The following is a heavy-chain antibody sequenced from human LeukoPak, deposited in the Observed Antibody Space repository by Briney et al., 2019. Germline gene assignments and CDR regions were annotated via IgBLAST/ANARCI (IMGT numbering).Heavy chain of an antibody. D-gene: IGHD4-23*01. J-gene: IGHJ4*02. CDR2: INKDGSDK. CDR1: GFTFNMYW. CDR3: ARDAGYGGNSDY. Sequence: GGSLRLSCAASGFTFNMYWMTRVRQAPGKGLESVAYINKDGSDKYYVDSVKGRFTVSRDNAKNSLYLQMNSLRAEGTAVYYCARDAGYGGNSDYWGQGALVTVSS. V-gene: IGHV3-7*01.